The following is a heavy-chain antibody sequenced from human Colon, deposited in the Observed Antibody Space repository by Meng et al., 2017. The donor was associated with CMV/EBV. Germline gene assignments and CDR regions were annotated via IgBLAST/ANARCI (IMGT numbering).Heavy chain of an antibody. Sequence: GESLKISCEGSGFTFSNYWMSWVRHVPGKGLEWVGSITGASDYIYHVASLRGRFTISRDNAKNSVYLQMKSLRTEDTAVYYCARVRDSRLYYGIDVWGQGTTVTVSS. J-gene: IGHJ6*02. V-gene: IGHV3-21*06. D-gene: IGHD2-15*01. CDR1: GFTFSNYW. CDR3: ARVRDSRLYYGIDV. CDR2: ITGASDYI.